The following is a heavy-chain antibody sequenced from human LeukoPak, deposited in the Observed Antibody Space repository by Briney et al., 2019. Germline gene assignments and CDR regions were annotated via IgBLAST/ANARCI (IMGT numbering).Heavy chain of an antibody. D-gene: IGHD6-19*01. V-gene: IGHV1-46*01. CDR2: IYPRDGST. CDR1: GYTFTSNY. CDR3: ARDGKHIAVPGVRYPMDV. J-gene: IGHJ6*02. Sequence: GASVKVSCKASGYTFTSNYIHWVRQAPGQGLEWMGMIYPRDGSTSYAQKFQGRVTITSDTSANTAYMELSSLRSVDTAVYYCARDGKHIAVPGVRYPMDVWGQGTTVTVS.